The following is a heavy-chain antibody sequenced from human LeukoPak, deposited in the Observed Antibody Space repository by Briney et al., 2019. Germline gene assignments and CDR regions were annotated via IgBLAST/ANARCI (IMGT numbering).Heavy chain of an antibody. J-gene: IGHJ4*02. CDR1: GFTVSSNH. V-gene: IGHV3-66*01. Sequence: QPGGSLRLTCAASGFTVSSNHMSWVRQAPGQGLEWVSVIYIGGTIYYADSVKGRFTISRDNSQNTVYLEMHSLRAEDPAVYYCARDGENYYYDYWGQGTLVTVST. D-gene: IGHD7-27*01. CDR2: IYIGGTI. CDR3: ARDGENYYYDY.